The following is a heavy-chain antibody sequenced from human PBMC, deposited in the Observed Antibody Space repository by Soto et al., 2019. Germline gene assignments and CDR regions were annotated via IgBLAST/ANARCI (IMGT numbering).Heavy chain of an antibody. Sequence: SETLSLTCAVSGGSISSGGYSWSWIRQPPGKGLEWIGYIYHSGSTYYNPSIKSRVTISVDRSKNQFSLKLSSVTAADTAVYYCARGQVVAAQHWGQGTLVTVSS. CDR2: IYHSGST. J-gene: IGHJ4*02. D-gene: IGHD2-15*01. V-gene: IGHV4-30-2*01. CDR3: ARGQVVAAQH. CDR1: GGSISSGGYS.